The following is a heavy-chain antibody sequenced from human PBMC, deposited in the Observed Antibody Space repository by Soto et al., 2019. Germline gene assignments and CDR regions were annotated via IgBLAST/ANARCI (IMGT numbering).Heavy chain of an antibody. CDR3: AREIAEIDY. Sequence: PGGSLRLSCAASGFTFSSYWMSWVRQAPGKGLEWVANIKQDGSEKYYVDTVKGRFTISRDNTKNSLYLQMNSLRAEETAVYYCAREIAEIDYWGQGTLVTVSS. CDR1: GFTFSSYW. J-gene: IGHJ4*02. D-gene: IGHD6-13*01. V-gene: IGHV3-7*01. CDR2: IKQDGSEK.